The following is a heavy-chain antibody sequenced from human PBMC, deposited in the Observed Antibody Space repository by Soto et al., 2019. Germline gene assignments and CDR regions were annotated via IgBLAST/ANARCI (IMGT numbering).Heavy chain of an antibody. V-gene: IGHV1-8*01. CDR3: ARWPDGYYYYGMDV. Sequence: QVQLVQSGAEVKKPGASMKVSCKASGYIFTSYDINWVRQATGQGLEWMGWMNPNSGKTGYAQKFQGRVTMTRNTSISTAYMELSSLRSEDTAVYYCARWPDGYYYYGMDVWGQGTTVTVSS. CDR1: GYIFTSYD. J-gene: IGHJ6*02. CDR2: MNPNSGKT.